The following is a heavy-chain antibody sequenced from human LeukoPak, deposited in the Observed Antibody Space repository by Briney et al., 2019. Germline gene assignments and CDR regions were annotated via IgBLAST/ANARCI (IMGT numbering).Heavy chain of an antibody. D-gene: IGHD2-21*02. CDR2: ISSSPTYI. Sequence: GGSLRLSCAASGFTFSTYSMNWVRQAPGKGLEWVSSISSSPTYIYYADSLQGRFTISRDNAKNSLYLQVDSLRAEDTAVYYCMRELRYNWFDPWGQGTLVTVSS. CDR1: GFTFSTYS. V-gene: IGHV3-21*01. J-gene: IGHJ5*02. CDR3: MRELRYNWFDP.